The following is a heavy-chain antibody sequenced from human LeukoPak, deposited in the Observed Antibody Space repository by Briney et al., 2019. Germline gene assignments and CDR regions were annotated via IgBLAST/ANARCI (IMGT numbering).Heavy chain of an antibody. J-gene: IGHJ5*02. CDR2: IIPIFGTA. CDR3: ARGGARPEPGLGTTWIQLNWFDP. V-gene: IGHV1-69*05. CDR1: GGTFSSYA. D-gene: IGHD5-18*01. Sequence: ASVTVSCKASGGTFSSYAISWVRQAPGQGLEWMGGIIPIFGTANYAQKFQGRVTMTRDMSTSTVYMELSSLRSEDTAVYYCARGGARPEPGLGTTWIQLNWFDPWGQGTLVTVSS.